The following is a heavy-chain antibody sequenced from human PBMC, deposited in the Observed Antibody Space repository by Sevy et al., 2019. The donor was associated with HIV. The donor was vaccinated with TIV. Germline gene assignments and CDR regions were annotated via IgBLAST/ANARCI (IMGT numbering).Heavy chain of an antibody. Sequence: SETLSLTCTVSGGSISSYYWSWIRQPPGKGLEWIGYIYYSGSTNYNPSLKSRVTISVDTSKKQFSLRLSSVTAADTAMNYCARRQGDYVWGSYRSKILNYYMDVWGKGTTVTVSS. CDR1: GGSISSYY. CDR3: ARRQGDYVWGSYRSKILNYYMDV. J-gene: IGHJ6*03. CDR2: IYYSGST. V-gene: IGHV4-59*08. D-gene: IGHD3-16*02.